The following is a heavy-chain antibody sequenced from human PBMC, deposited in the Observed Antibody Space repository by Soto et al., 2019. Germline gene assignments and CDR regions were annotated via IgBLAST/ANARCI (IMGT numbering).Heavy chain of an antibody. V-gene: IGHV1-18*01. D-gene: IGHD3-16*02. J-gene: IGHJ3*02. CDR1: GYTFTSYG. CDR3: ATNLYDYVWGSYRYDAFDI. CDR2: ISAYNGNT. Sequence: QVQLVQSGAEVKKPGASVKVSCKASGYTFTSYGISWVRQATGQGLEWMGWISAYNGNTNYAQKLQGRVTMTTDTSTSTAYMELRSLRSDDTAVYYCATNLYDYVWGSYRYDAFDIWGQGTMVTVSS.